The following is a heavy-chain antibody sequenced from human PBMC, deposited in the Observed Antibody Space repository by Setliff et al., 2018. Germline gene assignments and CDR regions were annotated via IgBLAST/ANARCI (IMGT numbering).Heavy chain of an antibody. CDR2: IYASGST. CDR3: VRSGVDYYYYYMDV. CDR1: GGSISTYY. J-gene: IGHJ6*03. V-gene: IGHV4-4*08. D-gene: IGHD1-26*01. Sequence: SETLSLTCNVSGGSISTYYWTWIRQPPGKGLEWIGYIYASGSTNYNPSLKSRVTISVDTSKNQFSLKLSSVTAADTAVYYCVRSGVDYYYYYMDVWGKGTTVTVSS.